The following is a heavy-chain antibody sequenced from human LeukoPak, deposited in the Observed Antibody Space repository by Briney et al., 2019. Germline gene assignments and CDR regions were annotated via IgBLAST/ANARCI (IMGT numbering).Heavy chain of an antibody. CDR1: GFTFSSYS. CDR2: ISSSSTYM. D-gene: IGHD6-19*01. Sequence: PGGSLRLSCAASGFTFSSYSMNWVRQAPGKGLEWVSSISSSSTYMYYADSVKGRFTISRDNAKNSLFLQMNSLRAEDTAVYYCVRRLIAVAGPLDYWGQGTLVAVSS. CDR3: VRRLIAVAGPLDY. J-gene: IGHJ4*02. V-gene: IGHV3-21*01.